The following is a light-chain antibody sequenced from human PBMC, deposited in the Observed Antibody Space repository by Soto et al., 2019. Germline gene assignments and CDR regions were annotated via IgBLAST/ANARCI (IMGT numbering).Light chain of an antibody. CDR3: QQYQNLWT. V-gene: IGKV3-15*01. J-gene: IGKJ1*01. CDR2: RAS. CDR1: QTIYSN. Sequence: EIGLTQSPATLSVSPGERATLSCRAGQTIYSNVAWYQQRPGQAPRLLIYRASTRATGVPARFSGSGSGTEFTLTISGLQSEDFALYYCQQYQNLWTFGQGTKVDIK.